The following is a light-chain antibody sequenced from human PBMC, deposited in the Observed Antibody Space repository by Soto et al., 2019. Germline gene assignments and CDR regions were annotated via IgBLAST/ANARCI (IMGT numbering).Light chain of an antibody. CDR1: TGAVTRGHY. V-gene: IGLV7-46*01. CDR2: DMD. CDR3: LLSYSGVPYV. Sequence: QAVVTQESSLTVSPGGTVTLTCGSSTGAVTRGHYPCWFQQKPGQAPRTLIYDMDNKHPWTPARFSGSLLGDKAALTLSGAQPEDEAEYYGLLSYSGVPYVFGTGTKGTVL. J-gene: IGLJ1*01.